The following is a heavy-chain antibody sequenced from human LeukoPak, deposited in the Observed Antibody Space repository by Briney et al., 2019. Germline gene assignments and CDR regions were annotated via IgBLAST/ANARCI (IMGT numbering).Heavy chain of an antibody. J-gene: IGHJ3*02. D-gene: IGHD2-8*02. V-gene: IGHV4-38-2*01. CDR3: ARHAPGGYWGAFDI. CDR1: GYAISSGYY. Sequence: PSETLSLTCAVSGYAISSGYYWGWIRQPPGKGLEWIGRSYHSCSTYYNPSLKNRVTIALDSSKNQFSLKLSSVTAADTAVYYCARHAPGGYWGAFDIWGQGTMVTVSS. CDR2: SYHSCST.